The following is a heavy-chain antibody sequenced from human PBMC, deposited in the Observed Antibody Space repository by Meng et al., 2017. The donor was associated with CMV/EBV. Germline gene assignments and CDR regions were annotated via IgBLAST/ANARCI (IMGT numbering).Heavy chain of an antibody. J-gene: IGHJ4*02. CDR1: GFTFDDYG. V-gene: IGHV3-20*04. CDR3: ARGMARGGHTTSFDY. Sequence: GESLKISCAASGFTFDDYGMSWVRQAPRKGLEWVSGINWNGGRTGYADSVKGRFTITRDNAKNSLYLQMNSLRAEDTALYSCARGMARGGHTTSFDYWGQGTMVTVSS. D-gene: IGHD3-10*01. CDR2: INWNGGRT.